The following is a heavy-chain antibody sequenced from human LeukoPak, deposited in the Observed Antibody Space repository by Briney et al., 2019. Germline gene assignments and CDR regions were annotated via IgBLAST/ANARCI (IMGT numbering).Heavy chain of an antibody. D-gene: IGHD2-15*01. CDR1: GFTFSSYT. J-gene: IGHJ6*02. Sequence: GGSLRLSCAVSGFTFSSYTMNWVRQAPGKELEWVSSISSSSSYIYYADSVKGQFTISRDNAKNSLYLQMNSLRAEDTALYYCAKDIAYCSGGSCYYYYYGMDVWGQGTTVTVSS. CDR3: AKDIAYCSGGSCYYYYYGMDV. V-gene: IGHV3-21*04. CDR2: ISSSSSYI.